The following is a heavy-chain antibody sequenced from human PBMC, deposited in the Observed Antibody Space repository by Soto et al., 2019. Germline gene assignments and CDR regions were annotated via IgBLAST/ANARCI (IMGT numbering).Heavy chain of an antibody. CDR3: AGSSVRYYGMDV. V-gene: IGHV3-23*01. J-gene: IGHJ6*02. Sequence: GSLRLSGATSVFTFSSYAMSWVRQAPGKGLEWVSAISGSGGSTYYADSVKGRFTISRDNSKNTLYLQMNSLRAEDTAVYYCAGSSVRYYGMDVWGQGTRVTVSS. CDR2: ISGSGGST. D-gene: IGHD3-10*01. CDR1: VFTFSSYA.